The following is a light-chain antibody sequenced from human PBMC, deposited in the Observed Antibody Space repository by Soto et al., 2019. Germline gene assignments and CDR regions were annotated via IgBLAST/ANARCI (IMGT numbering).Light chain of an antibody. CDR3: RQSYGIPQT. Sequence: IQLTQSPSSLSASVGDRVTITCRTSQNVNRYLNWYQEQPGKAPKLLIYAASILQSGVPSRFSGSGSGTDFTLAISSLQPEDFTTYYCRQSYGIPQTFGPGTKVDIK. CDR2: AAS. CDR1: QNVNRY. V-gene: IGKV1-39*01. J-gene: IGKJ1*01.